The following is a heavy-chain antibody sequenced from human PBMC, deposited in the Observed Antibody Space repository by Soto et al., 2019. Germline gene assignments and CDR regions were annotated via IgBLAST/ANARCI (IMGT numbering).Heavy chain of an antibody. CDR3: EGGGGSYLPDY. D-gene: IGHD1-26*01. CDR2: ISRSSSYT. V-gene: IGHV3-11*05. Sequence: QVQLVESGGGLVKPGGSLRLSCAASGFTFSDYYMSWIRQAPGKGLEWVSYISRSSSYTNYAYSVNGRSTISRDNTKNLLFLQMNGLGAAESAGDYCEGGGGSYLPDYWGQGTLVTVSS. CDR1: GFTFSDYY. J-gene: IGHJ4*02.